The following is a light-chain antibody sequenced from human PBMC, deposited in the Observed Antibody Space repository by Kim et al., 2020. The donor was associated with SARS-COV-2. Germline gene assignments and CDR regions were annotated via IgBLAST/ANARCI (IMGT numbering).Light chain of an antibody. CDR1: NIGSKS. CDR2: YDS. V-gene: IGLV3-21*04. CDR3: QVWDSSSDRV. Sequence: VAPGRTARITCGGNNIGSKSVHWYQQKPGQAPVLVIYYDSDRPSGIPERFSGSNSGNTATLTISRVEAGDEADYYCQVWDSSSDRVFGGGTQLTVL. J-gene: IGLJ2*01.